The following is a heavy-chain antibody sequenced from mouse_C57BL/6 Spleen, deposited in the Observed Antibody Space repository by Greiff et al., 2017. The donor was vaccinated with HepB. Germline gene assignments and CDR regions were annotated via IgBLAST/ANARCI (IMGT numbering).Heavy chain of an antibody. J-gene: IGHJ2*01. V-gene: IGHV1-81*01. CDR2: IYPRSGNT. D-gene: IGHD2-4*01. CDR1: GYTFTSYG. CDR3: AREEITTSYFDY. Sequence: QVQLQQSGAELAKPGASVKLSCKASGYTFTSYGISWVKQRTGQGLEWIGEIYPRSGNTYYNEKFKGKATLTADKSSSTAYMARRSLTSEDSAVYFCAREEITTSYFDYWGQGTTLTVSS.